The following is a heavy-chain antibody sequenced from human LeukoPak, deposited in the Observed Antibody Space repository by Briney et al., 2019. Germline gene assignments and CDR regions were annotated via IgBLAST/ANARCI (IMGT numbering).Heavy chain of an antibody. V-gene: IGHV3-15*01. CDR3: TTGQGTHDAFDI. Sequence: GGSLRLSCAASGFTFSNAWMSWVRQAPGKGLEWVGRIKSKTEGGTTDYAAPVRGRFTISRNDSKNTLYLQMNSLKTEDTAVYYCTTGQGTHDAFDIWGQGTMVTVSS. CDR2: IKSKTEGGTT. J-gene: IGHJ3*02. CDR1: GFTFSNAW. D-gene: IGHD1-1*01.